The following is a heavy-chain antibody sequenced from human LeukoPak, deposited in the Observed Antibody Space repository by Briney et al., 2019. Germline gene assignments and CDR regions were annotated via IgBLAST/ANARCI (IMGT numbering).Heavy chain of an antibody. Sequence: GGSLRISCAASGFTFSSYAMSWVRQAPGKGLEWVSAISGSGGSTYYADSVKGRFTISRDNSKNTLYLQMNSLRAEDTAVYYCATSRTVYYFDYWGQGTLVTVSS. V-gene: IGHV3-23*01. J-gene: IGHJ4*02. D-gene: IGHD4-11*01. CDR1: GFTFSSYA. CDR3: ATSRTVYYFDY. CDR2: ISGSGGST.